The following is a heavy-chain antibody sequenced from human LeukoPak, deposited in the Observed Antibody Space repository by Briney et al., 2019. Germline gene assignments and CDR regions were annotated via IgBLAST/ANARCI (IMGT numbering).Heavy chain of an antibody. CDR1: GFTFSSYA. D-gene: IGHD4-17*01. V-gene: IGHV3-23*01. Sequence: GGSLGLSCAASGFTFSSYAMSWVRQAPGKGLEWVSAISGSGGSTYYADSVKGRFTISRDNSKNTLYLQMNSLRAEDTAVYYCARHLDYGDHQGAFDIWGQGTMVTVSS. J-gene: IGHJ3*02. CDR2: ISGSGGST. CDR3: ARHLDYGDHQGAFDI.